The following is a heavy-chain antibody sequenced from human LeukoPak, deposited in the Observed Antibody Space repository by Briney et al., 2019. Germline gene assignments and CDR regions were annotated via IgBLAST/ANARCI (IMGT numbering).Heavy chain of an antibody. J-gene: IGHJ4*02. D-gene: IGHD1-20*01. Sequence: SQTLSLTCAVSGGSISSGGYSWSWIRQPPGKGLEWIGYIYHSGSTYYNPSLKSRVTISVDRSKNQFSLKLSSVTAADTAVYYCARGGGVKSITGTHFDYWGQGTLVTVSS. CDR1: GGSISSGGYS. V-gene: IGHV4-30-2*01. CDR3: ARGGGVKSITGTHFDY. CDR2: IYHSGST.